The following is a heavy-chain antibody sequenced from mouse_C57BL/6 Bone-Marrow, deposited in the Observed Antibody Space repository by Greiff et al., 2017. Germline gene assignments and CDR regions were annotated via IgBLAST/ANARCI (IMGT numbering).Heavy chain of an antibody. CDR3: ARDYGSSYWYFDV. J-gene: IGHJ1*03. Sequence: QVQLKESGAELVKPGASVKLSCKASGYTFTSYDINWVKQRPGQGLEWIGCIYPGGGSTNYNENFKGKATLTVDTSSSTAYMELHSLTSEDSAVYFCARDYGSSYWYFDVWGTGTTVTVSS. D-gene: IGHD1-1*01. CDR1: GYTFTSYD. V-gene: IGHV1-85*01. CDR2: IYPGGGST.